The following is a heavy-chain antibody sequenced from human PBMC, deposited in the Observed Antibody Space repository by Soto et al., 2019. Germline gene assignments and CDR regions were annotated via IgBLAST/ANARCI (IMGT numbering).Heavy chain of an antibody. CDR1: GGTNSSYY. V-gene: IGHV4-59*01. Sequence: SETLSLTCTVSGGTNSSYYWSWIRQPPGKGLEWIGYIYYSGSTNYNPSLKSRVTISVDTSKNQFSLKLSSVTAADTAVYYCAGTGGSSGWFQYYFDYWGQGTLVTVSS. CDR3: AGTGGSSGWFQYYFDY. CDR2: IYYSGST. D-gene: IGHD6-19*01. J-gene: IGHJ4*02.